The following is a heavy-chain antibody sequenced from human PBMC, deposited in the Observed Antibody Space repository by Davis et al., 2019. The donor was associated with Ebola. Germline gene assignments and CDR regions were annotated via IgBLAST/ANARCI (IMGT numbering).Heavy chain of an antibody. Sequence: GESLKTPCAASGFTFSSYAMSWVRQAPGKGLEWVAAISGSGGSTYYADFVKGRFTISRDNSKNTLYLQMNSLRAEDTAIYYCAKDKNYDFWSGYPHDAFDIWGQGTMVTVSS. V-gene: IGHV3-23*01. D-gene: IGHD3-3*01. J-gene: IGHJ3*02. CDR1: GFTFSSYA. CDR3: AKDKNYDFWSGYPHDAFDI. CDR2: ISGSGGST.